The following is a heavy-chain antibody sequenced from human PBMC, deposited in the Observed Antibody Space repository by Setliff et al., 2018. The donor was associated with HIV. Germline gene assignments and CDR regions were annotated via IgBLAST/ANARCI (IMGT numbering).Heavy chain of an antibody. J-gene: IGHJ4*02. CDR2: VDYSEST. CDR3: ASFFVTTVTNQDY. Sequence: PSETLSLTCTVPGGSINDQYFSWIRQPPGKGLEWIGSVDYSESTKYNPSLNSRGTISLDTSKRELSLRLTSVTAADTAVYYCASFFVTTVTNQDYWGQGTPVTVSS. V-gene: IGHV4-59*03. D-gene: IGHD4-17*01. CDR1: GGSINDQY.